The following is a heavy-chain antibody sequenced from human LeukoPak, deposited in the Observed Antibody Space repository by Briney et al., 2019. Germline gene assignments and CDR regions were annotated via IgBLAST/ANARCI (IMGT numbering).Heavy chain of an antibody. CDR3: ARTRDGYSSNYYDYGMDV. CDR1: GGSISSYY. Sequence: SETLSLTCTVSGGSISSYYWSWIRQPPGEGLEWIRFIYHSGNTNYNPSLKSRVTISVDTSKNQFSLRLSSVTAADTAVYYCARTRDGYSSNYYDYGMDVWGQGTTVTVSS. V-gene: IGHV4-59*12. CDR2: IYHSGNT. J-gene: IGHJ6*02. D-gene: IGHD5-24*01.